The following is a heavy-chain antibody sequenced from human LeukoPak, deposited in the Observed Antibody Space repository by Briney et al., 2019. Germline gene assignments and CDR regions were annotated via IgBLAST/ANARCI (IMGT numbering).Heavy chain of an antibody. CDR3: ARDMGDRRKYYYYGMDV. J-gene: IGHJ6*02. CDR1: GYTFTGYY. V-gene: IGHV1-2*02. CDR2: INPNRGGT. D-gene: IGHD3-16*01. Sequence: ASVKVSCKASGYTFTGYYMHWVRQAPGQGLEWMGWINPNRGGTNYAQTLQGRVTMTRDTSISTAYMELSRLRSDDTAVYYCARDMGDRRKYYYYGMDVWGQGTTVTVSS.